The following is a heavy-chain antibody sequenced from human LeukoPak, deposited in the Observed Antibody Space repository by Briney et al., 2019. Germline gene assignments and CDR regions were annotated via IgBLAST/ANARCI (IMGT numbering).Heavy chain of an antibody. V-gene: IGHV3-49*04. J-gene: IGHJ4*02. CDR2: IRSKAYGGTT. Sequence: GGSLRLSCTASGFTFGDYGMSWVRQAPGKGLEWVGFIRSKAYGGTTEYAASVKGRFTISRDDSKSIAYLQMNRLKTEDTAVYYCTRNLSTHDYWGQGTLVTVSS. CDR3: TRNLSTHDY. D-gene: IGHD2/OR15-2a*01. CDR1: GFTFGDYG.